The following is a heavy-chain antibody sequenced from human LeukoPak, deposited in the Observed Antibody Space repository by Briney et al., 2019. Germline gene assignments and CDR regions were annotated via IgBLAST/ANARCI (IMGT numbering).Heavy chain of an antibody. V-gene: IGHV3-23*01. CDR3: AKDRDGYNFPEGFDY. CDR2: ISGSGGST. Sequence: GGSLRLSCAASGFTFSSYAMSWVCQAPGKGLEWVSAISGSGGSTYYADSVKGRFTISRDNSKNTLYLQMNSLRAEDTAVYYCAKDRDGYNFPEGFDYWGQGTLVTVSS. J-gene: IGHJ4*02. CDR1: GFTFSSYA. D-gene: IGHD5-24*01.